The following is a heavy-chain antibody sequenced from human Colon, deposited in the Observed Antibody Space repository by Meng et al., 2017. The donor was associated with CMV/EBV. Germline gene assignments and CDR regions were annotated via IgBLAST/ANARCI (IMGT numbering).Heavy chain of an antibody. Sequence: SCKGAGYTFTNYAINWVRQAPGQGLEWMGYINTQTGNPTYSQGFTGRFVFSLDTSVSTAYLQISSLKAEDTAVYYCTRDQGSWLRIDFWGQGTLVTVSS. J-gene: IGHJ4*02. CDR3: TRDQGSWLRIDF. D-gene: IGHD3-10*01. CDR2: INTQTGNP. CDR1: GYTFTNYA. V-gene: IGHV7-4-1*02.